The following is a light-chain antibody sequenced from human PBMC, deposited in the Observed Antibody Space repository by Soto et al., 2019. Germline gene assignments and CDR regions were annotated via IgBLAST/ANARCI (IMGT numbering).Light chain of an antibody. J-gene: IGLJ2*01. CDR2: DNN. CDR3: GTWDSSLSAVV. V-gene: IGLV1-51*01. Sequence: QSVLTQPPSVSAAPGQKVTLSCSGSSSNIGNTYVSWYQQLPGTAPKLLIYDNNKRPSGIPDRFSGSKSGPSATLGITGLKTGDEADYYCGTWDSSLSAVVFGGGTKLTVL. CDR1: SSNIGNTY.